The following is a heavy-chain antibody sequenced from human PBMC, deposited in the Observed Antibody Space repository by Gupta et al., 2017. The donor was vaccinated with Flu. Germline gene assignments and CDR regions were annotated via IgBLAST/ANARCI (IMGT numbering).Heavy chain of an antibody. CDR2: ISSSSSYI. D-gene: IGHD2-8*01. J-gene: IGHJ6*02. V-gene: IGHV3-21*01. Sequence: EVQLVESGGGLVKPGGSLRLSCAASGFTFSSYSMNWVRQAPGKGLEWVSSISSSSSYIYYADSVKGRFTISRDNAKNSLYLQMNSLRAEDTAVYYCARYCTNGVCYTGIYGMDVWGQGTTVTVSS. CDR1: GFTFSSYS. CDR3: ARYCTNGVCYTGIYGMDV.